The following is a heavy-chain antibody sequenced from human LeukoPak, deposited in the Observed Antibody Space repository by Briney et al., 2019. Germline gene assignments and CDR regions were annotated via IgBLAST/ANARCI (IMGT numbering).Heavy chain of an antibody. Sequence: GGSLRLSCAASGFTFSSYSMNWVRQAPGKGLEWVSHITASGTAMFYADSVKGRFTISRDNAKNSLYLQMNSLRDEDTAVYYCAKPFPRDSGYDVDYWGQGTLVTVSS. D-gene: IGHD5-12*01. CDR3: AKPFPRDSGYDVDY. V-gene: IGHV3-48*02. J-gene: IGHJ4*02. CDR1: GFTFSSYS. CDR2: ITASGTAM.